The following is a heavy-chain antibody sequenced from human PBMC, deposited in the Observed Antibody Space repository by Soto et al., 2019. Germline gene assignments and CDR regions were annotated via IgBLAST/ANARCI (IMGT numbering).Heavy chain of an antibody. CDR3: ASGFDSDGLYNGGHP. CDR1: GGSISTTNW. D-gene: IGHD3-22*01. J-gene: IGHJ5*02. Sequence: VQLQESGPGLVKPSGTLSLTCTVSGGSISTTNWWGWVRQSPGKGLEWIGEILQIGSTNHNPSLKSRGTISVDKSKNQFSLRLSSVTAADTAVYYCASGFDSDGLYNGGHPWGQGNLGSVAS. V-gene: IGHV4-4*02. CDR2: ILQIGST.